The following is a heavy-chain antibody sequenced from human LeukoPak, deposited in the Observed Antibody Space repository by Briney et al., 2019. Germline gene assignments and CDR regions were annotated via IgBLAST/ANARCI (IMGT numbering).Heavy chain of an antibody. Sequence: ASVKVSCKASGYTFTSYGISWVRQAPGQGLEWMGWISAYNGNTNYAQKLQGRVTMTTDTSTSTAYMELRSLRSDDTAVYYCARARSIMITFGGVTSDAFDIWGQGTMVTVSS. CDR1: GYTFTSYG. J-gene: IGHJ3*02. CDR2: ISAYNGNT. D-gene: IGHD3-16*01. CDR3: ARARSIMITFGGVTSDAFDI. V-gene: IGHV1-18*01.